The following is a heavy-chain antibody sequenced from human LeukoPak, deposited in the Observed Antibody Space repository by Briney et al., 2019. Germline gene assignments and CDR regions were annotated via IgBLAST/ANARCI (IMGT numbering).Heavy chain of an antibody. CDR2: IYYSGST. J-gene: IGHJ3*02. CDR3: ARATIGRYAFDI. D-gene: IGHD1-26*01. CDR1: GGSISSYY. V-gene: IGHV4-59*01. Sequence: SETLSLTCTVSGGSISSYYWSWIRQPPGKGLEWIGYIYYSGSTNYNPSLKSRVTISVDTSKNQFSLKLSSVTAADTAVYYCARATIGRYAFDIWGQGTMVTVSS.